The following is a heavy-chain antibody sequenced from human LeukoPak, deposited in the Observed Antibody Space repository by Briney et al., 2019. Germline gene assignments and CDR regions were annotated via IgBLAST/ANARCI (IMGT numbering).Heavy chain of an antibody. CDR3: ARDSRSVVVPAAIRANFDY. J-gene: IGHJ4*02. D-gene: IGHD2-2*01. Sequence: GGSLRLSCAASGFTVSSNYMSWVRQAPGKGLEWVSVIYSGGSTYYAESVKGRFTISRDNSKNTLYLQMNSLRAEDTAVYYCARDSRSVVVPAAIRANFDYWGQGTLVTVSS. V-gene: IGHV3-66*01. CDR2: IYSGGST. CDR1: GFTVSSNY.